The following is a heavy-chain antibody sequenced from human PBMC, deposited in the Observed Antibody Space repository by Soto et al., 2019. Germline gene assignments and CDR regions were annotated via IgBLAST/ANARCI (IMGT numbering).Heavy chain of an antibody. CDR3: ATTVTPESYYYYGMDV. D-gene: IGHD4-17*01. CDR2: ISGSGGST. CDR1: GFTFSSYA. J-gene: IGHJ6*02. Sequence: GGSLRLSCAASGFTFSSYAMSWVRQAPGKGPEWVSAISGSGGSTYYADSVKGRFTISRDNSKNTLYLQMNSLRAEDTAVYYCATTVTPESYYYYGMDVWGQGTTVTVSS. V-gene: IGHV3-23*01.